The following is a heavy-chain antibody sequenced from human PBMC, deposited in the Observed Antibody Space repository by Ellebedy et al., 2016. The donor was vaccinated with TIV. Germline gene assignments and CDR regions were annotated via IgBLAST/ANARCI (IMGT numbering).Heavy chain of an antibody. Sequence: AASVKVSCKASGYTFTSYFMHWARQAPGQGLEWMGIINPSVGSTTYAQKVQGRVTMTRDTSTSTVYMELSSLRSEDTAVYYCARARSSGWLHTPDYWGQGTLVTVSS. V-gene: IGHV1-46*04. CDR1: GYTFTSYF. J-gene: IGHJ4*02. CDR3: ARARSSGWLHTPDY. D-gene: IGHD6-19*01. CDR2: INPSVGST.